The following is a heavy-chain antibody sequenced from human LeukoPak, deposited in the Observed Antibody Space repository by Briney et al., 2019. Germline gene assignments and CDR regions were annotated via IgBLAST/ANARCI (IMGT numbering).Heavy chain of an antibody. Sequence: GGSLRLSCAASGFTFSSYWMSWVRQAPGKGLEWVANIKQDGSEKYYVDSVKGRFTISRDNAKNSLYLQMNSLRAEDTAVYYCARARWIAAAGMDYWGQGTLVTVSS. CDR2: IKQDGSEK. CDR1: GFTFSSYW. D-gene: IGHD6-13*01. J-gene: IGHJ4*02. CDR3: ARARWIAAAGMDY. V-gene: IGHV3-7*01.